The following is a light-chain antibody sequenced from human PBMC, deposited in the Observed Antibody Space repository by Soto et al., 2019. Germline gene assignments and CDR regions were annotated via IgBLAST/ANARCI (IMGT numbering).Light chain of an antibody. CDR2: EVV. V-gene: IGLV2-8*01. CDR1: KNDIGVYDF. CDR3: KSYAGSNTYV. J-gene: IGLJ1*01. Sequence: QSALTQPPSASGSPGQSVTISCTGTKNDIGVYDFVSWYQHHPGKAPRLIIYEVVQRPSGVPDRFSGSMSGNTASLTVSGLQAADEDDYFCKSYAGSNTYVFGSGTKRTVL.